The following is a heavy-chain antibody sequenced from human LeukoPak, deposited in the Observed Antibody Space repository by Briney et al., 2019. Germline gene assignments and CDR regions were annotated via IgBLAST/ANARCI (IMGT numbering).Heavy chain of an antibody. CDR1: GGSFSGFY. J-gene: IGHJ4*02. Sequence: PSETLSLTCAVYGGSFSGFYWSWIRQSPGKGLEWIGEINHGGSTNYNPSLKSRVTISADTSKNQLSLKLSSVTAADTAVYYCARGGGEMATIAGFAYWGQGTLVTVSS. CDR2: INHGGST. V-gene: IGHV4-34*01. D-gene: IGHD5-24*01. CDR3: ARGGGEMATIAGFAY.